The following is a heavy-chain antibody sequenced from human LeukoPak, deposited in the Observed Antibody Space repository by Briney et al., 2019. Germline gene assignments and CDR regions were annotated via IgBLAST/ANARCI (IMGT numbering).Heavy chain of an antibody. CDR2: MYYSGST. V-gene: IGHV4-30-4*01. J-gene: IGHJ5*02. Sequence: SETLSLTCTISGGSISSGDYYWSWIRQPPGKGLEWIAYMYYSGSTYYNPSLKSRVTMSADTSKNQLSLKLSSVTAADTAVYYCARPYYYDSRIDPWGQEILVTVSS. D-gene: IGHD3-22*01. CDR3: ARPYYYDSRIDP. CDR1: GGSISSGDYY.